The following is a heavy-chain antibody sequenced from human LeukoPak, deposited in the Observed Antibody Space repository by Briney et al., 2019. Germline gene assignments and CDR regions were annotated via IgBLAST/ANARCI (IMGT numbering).Heavy chain of an antibody. V-gene: IGHV4-34*01. J-gene: IGHJ6*02. Sequence: SETLSLTRAVYGGSFSGYYWSWIRQPPGKGLEWIGEINHSGSTNYNPSLKSRVTISVDTSKNQFSLKLSSVTAADTAVYYCARVIRYQYYYYYGMDVWGQGTTVTVSS. CDR2: INHSGST. CDR3: ARVIRYQYYYYYGMDV. CDR1: GGSFSGYY. D-gene: IGHD3-9*01.